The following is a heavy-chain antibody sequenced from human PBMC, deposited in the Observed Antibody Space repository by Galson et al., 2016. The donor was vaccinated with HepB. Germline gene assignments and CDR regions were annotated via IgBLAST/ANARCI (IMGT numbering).Heavy chain of an antibody. Sequence: SLRLSCAASGFTFSNYWMHWVRRAPGKGLVWVSRINSDGTSTTYAGSVQGRFIVSRDNAKSTLYLQMNGLRAEDTAVYYCSRGGAQNTYYGSGRLAYWGQGTLVSVSS. CDR1: GFTFSNYW. CDR3: SRGGAQNTYYGSGRLAY. V-gene: IGHV3-74*03. CDR2: INSDGTST. J-gene: IGHJ4*02. D-gene: IGHD3-10*01.